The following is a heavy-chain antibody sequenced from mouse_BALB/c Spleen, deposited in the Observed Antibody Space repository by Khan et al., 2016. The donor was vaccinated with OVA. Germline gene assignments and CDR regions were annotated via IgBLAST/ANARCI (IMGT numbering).Heavy chain of an antibody. CDR3: ARSYYGNYREAMDY. CDR1: GFSLTGYG. CDR2: IWGDGST. Sequence: VELVESGPGLVAPSQSLSITCTVSGFSLTGYGVNWVRQPPGKGLVWLGMIWGDGSTDYNSALKSRLSISKENSKSQVFLKMNSLQNDDTARYYCARSYYGNYREAMDYWGQGTSVTVSS. J-gene: IGHJ4*01. V-gene: IGHV2-6-7*01. D-gene: IGHD2-10*01.